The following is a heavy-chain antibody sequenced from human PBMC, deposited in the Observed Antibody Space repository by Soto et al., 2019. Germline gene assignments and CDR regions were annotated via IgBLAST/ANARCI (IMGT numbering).Heavy chain of an antibody. J-gene: IGHJ3*02. CDR2: IDWDDDK. Sequence: GSGPTLVNPTQTLTLTCTFSGFSLSTSGMCVSWIRQPPGKALEWLARIDWDDDKYYSTSLKTRLTISKDTSKNQVVLTMTTMDPVDTATYYCARIRRMGYDFWSGYAPGAFDIWGQGTMVTVSS. D-gene: IGHD3-3*01. CDR1: GFSLSTSGMC. V-gene: IGHV2-70*11. CDR3: ARIRRMGYDFWSGYAPGAFDI.